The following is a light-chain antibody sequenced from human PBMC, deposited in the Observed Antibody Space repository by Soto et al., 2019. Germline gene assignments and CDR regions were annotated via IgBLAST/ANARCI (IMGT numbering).Light chain of an antibody. V-gene: IGKV1-39*01. J-gene: IGKJ1*01. CDR1: QSISSY. Sequence: DIQMTPSPYYLSASVGDRVTITCRASQSISSYLNWYQQKPGKAPKLLIYAASSLQSGVPSRFSGSGSGTDFTLTISSLQPEDFATYYCQQSYSTPPTFGQGGKVDVK. CDR2: AAS. CDR3: QQSYSTPPT.